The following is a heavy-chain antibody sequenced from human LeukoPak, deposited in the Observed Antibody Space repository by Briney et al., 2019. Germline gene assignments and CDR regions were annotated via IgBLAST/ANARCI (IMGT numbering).Heavy chain of an antibody. D-gene: IGHD6-6*01. CDR1: RFTFRRYA. V-gene: IGHV3-23*01. J-gene: IGHJ4*02. Sequence: GGSLRLSCAASRFTFRRYAMSWVRRAPGKGLGWVSAISGSGDRTYYADSVKGRFTISRDNSKNTLYLQMNSLRAEDTAVYYCANLYSSSSGIDYWGQGTLVTVSS. CDR2: ISGSGDRT. CDR3: ANLYSSSSGIDY.